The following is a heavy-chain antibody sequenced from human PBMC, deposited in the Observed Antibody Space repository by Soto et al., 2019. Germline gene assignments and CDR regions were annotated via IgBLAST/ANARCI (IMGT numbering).Heavy chain of an antibody. D-gene: IGHD3-22*01. CDR2: ISSSSSYI. J-gene: IGHJ6*02. V-gene: IGHV3-21*01. CDR3: ARDSNYYDSSGYTGDHYYYGMDV. CDR1: GFTFSSYS. Sequence: PGGSLRLSCAASGFTFSSYSMNWVRQAPGKGLEWVSSISSSSSYIYYADSVKGRFTISRDNAKNSLYLQMNSLRAEDTAVYYCARDSNYYDSSGYTGDHYYYGMDVWGQGTTVTVSS.